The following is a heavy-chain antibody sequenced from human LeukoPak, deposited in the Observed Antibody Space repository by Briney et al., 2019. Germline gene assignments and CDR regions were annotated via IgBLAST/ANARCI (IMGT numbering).Heavy chain of an antibody. V-gene: IGHV3-33*06. J-gene: IGHJ4*02. CDR1: GFTISSYG. CDR3: AKDSGSYSLDY. CDR2: IWYDGSNK. Sequence: GRSLRLSCAASGFTISSYGMNWVRQAPGKGLEWVGGIWYDGSNKYYADSVKGRFTISRDNSKNTLYLQMNSLRAEDTAVYYCAKDSGSYSLDYWGQGTLVTVS. D-gene: IGHD1-26*01.